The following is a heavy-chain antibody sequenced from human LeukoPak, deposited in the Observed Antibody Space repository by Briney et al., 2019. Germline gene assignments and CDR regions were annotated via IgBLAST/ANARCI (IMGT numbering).Heavy chain of an antibody. CDR3: ARIHNYYDSSGYYTF. J-gene: IGHJ4*02. D-gene: IGHD3-22*01. CDR1: GYTITDYY. CDR2: INPNSGGT. Sequence: ASVKVSCKASGYTITDYYIHWVRQAPGQGLEWMGWINPNSGGTNYAQKFQGRVTMTRDTSISTAYMELSRLRSDDTAVYYCARIHNYYDSSGYYTFWGQGTLVTVSS. V-gene: IGHV1-2*02.